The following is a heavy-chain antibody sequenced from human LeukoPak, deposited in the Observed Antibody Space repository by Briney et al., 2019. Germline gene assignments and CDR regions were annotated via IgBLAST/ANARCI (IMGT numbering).Heavy chain of an antibody. CDR1: GFTFSDYY. J-gene: IGHJ6*02. CDR3: ARVQGGVLGIRYYYYGMDV. Sequence: GGSLRLSCAASGFTFSDYYMSWIRHAPGKGLEWVSYISSSGSTIYYADSVKGRFTISRDNAKNSLYLQMNSLRAEDTAVYYCARVQGGVLGIRYYYYGMDVWGQGTTVTVSS. V-gene: IGHV3-11*01. CDR2: ISSSGSTI. D-gene: IGHD3-16*01.